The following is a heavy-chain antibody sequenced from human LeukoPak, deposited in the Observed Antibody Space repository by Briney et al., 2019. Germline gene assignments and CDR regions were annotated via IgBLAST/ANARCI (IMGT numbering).Heavy chain of an antibody. CDR1: GGTFSSYA. D-gene: IGHD2-2*02. J-gene: IGHJ5*02. Sequence: ASVKVSCKAFGGTFSSYAISWVRQAPGQGLEWMGGIIPIFGTANYAQKFQGKVTITADESTSTAYMELSSLRSEDTAVYYCARRYCSSTSCYTHWFDPWGQGTLVTVSS. CDR2: IIPIFGTA. CDR3: ARRYCSSTSCYTHWFDP. V-gene: IGHV1-69*13.